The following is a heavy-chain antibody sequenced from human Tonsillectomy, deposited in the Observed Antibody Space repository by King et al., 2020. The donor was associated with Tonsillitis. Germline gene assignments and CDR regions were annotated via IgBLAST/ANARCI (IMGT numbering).Heavy chain of an antibody. Sequence: VQLQQWGAGPLKPSETLSLTCAVYGGSFSGYYWSWIRQPPGKGLEWIGEINHSGSTNYNPSLKSRVTISVDTSKNQFSLKLSSVTAADTAVYYCARGYCSGGSCYNPYYYYYYMDVWGKGTTVTVSS. V-gene: IGHV4-34*01. J-gene: IGHJ6*03. CDR3: ARGYCSGGSCYNPYYYYYYMDV. CDR1: GGSFSGYY. CDR2: INHSGST. D-gene: IGHD2-15*01.